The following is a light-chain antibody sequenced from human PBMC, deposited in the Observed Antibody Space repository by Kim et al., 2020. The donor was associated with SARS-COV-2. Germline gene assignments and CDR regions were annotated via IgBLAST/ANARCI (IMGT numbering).Light chain of an antibody. V-gene: IGLV3-1*01. CDR3: QAWDSRTVI. CDR2: EGI. J-gene: IGLJ2*01. CDR1: KLGDKY. Sequence: SYELTQPPSVSVSPGQTASITCSGDKLGDKYACWYQQKPGQSPVLVMYEGIKRPSGIPERLSGSKSGTTATLTISGAQAMDEADYYCQAWDSRTVIFGGGTKLTVL.